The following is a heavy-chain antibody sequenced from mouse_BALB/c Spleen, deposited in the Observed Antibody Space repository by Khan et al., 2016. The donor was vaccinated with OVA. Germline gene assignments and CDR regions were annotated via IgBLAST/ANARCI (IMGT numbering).Heavy chain of an antibody. J-gene: IGHJ2*01. Sequence: DVKLVESGGDLVRPGGSLKLSCAASGFSFSTYSMSWVRQTPEKRLEWVATISSGGSYTYSPDSVKGRFTISRDNAKNTLYLQMSSLKSEDTAMYYCTRHLGYYGYNPYFDYWGQGTTLTVSS. D-gene: IGHD1-1*01. V-gene: IGHV5-6-4*01. CDR2: ISSGGSYT. CDR1: GFSFSTYS. CDR3: TRHLGYYGYNPYFDY.